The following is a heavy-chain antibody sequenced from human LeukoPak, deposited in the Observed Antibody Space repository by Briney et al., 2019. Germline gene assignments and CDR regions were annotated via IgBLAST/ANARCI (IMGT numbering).Heavy chain of an antibody. CDR3: ARGSTHYDVLTGYHYYFDY. D-gene: IGHD3-9*01. Sequence: PGGSLRLSCAASGFTFDDYGMSWVRQAPGKGLEWVSGINWNGDNINYADSLKGRFTISRDNAKNSLYLQMNSLRAEDTALYYCARGSTHYDVLTGYHYYFDYWGQGTLVTVSS. CDR2: INWNGDNI. CDR1: GFTFDDYG. J-gene: IGHJ4*02. V-gene: IGHV3-20*04.